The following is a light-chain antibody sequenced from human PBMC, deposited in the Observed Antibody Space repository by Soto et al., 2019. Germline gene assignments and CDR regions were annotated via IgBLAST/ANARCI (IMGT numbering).Light chain of an antibody. Sequence: EIVMTQSPATLSVSPGERATLSCRASQSVSSNLAWYQQTPGQAPRLLIYGASTRATGIPARFSGSGSGTEFTLTISSLQSEDFAVYYCQQYNNWPPWTFGQETKVEIK. CDR1: QSVSSN. CDR3: QQYNNWPPWT. CDR2: GAS. J-gene: IGKJ1*01. V-gene: IGKV3-15*01.